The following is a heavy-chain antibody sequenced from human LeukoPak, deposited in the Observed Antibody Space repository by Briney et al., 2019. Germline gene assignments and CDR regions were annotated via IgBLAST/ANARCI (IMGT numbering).Heavy chain of an antibody. Sequence: GGSLRLSCAASGFTFDDYGMSWVRQAPGKGLEWVSSINWNGGSTGYADSVKGRFTISRDNAKNSLYLQMNSLRAEDTALYYCARDSESRGSYSVDYWGQGTLVTVSS. J-gene: IGHJ4*02. D-gene: IGHD1-26*01. V-gene: IGHV3-20*04. CDR2: INWNGGST. CDR3: ARDSESRGSYSVDY. CDR1: GFTFDDYG.